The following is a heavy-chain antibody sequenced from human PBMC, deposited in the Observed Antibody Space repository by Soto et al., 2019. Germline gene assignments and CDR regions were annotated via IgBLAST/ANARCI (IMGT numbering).Heavy chain of an antibody. V-gene: IGHV4-59*01. J-gene: IGHJ6*02. Sequence: SETLSLTCTVSGGSISSYYWSWIRQPPGKGLEWIGYIYYSGSTNYNPSLKSRVTISVDTSKNQFSLKLSSVTAADTAAYYCAREPQNSPNGMDVWGQGTTVTVSS. CDR2: IYYSGST. CDR1: GGSISSYY. D-gene: IGHD5-18*01. CDR3: AREPQNSPNGMDV.